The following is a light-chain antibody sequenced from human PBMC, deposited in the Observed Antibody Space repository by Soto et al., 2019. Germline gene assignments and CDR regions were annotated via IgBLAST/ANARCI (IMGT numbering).Light chain of an antibody. Sequence: EILMTQSPATLSVSPGERATLLCRASQSGSNKLAWYQQKPGQTTRLLIFNASTRATGIPARFSGSGSGTEFTLTISSVQSADFAVYYCQHYNNYLAWTCGQGTKVEVK. V-gene: IGKV3-15*01. J-gene: IGKJ1*01. CDR2: NAS. CDR3: QHYNNYLAWT. CDR1: QSGSNK.